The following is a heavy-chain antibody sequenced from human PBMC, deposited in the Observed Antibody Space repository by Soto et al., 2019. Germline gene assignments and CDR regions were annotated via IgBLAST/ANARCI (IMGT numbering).Heavy chain of an antibody. V-gene: IGHV5-51*01. Sequence: GESLKISCKGSGYSFTSYWIGWVRQMPGKGLEWMGIIYPGDSDTRYSPSFQGQVTISADKSISTAYLQWSSLKASDTAMYYCACRSNSCGPLDYYYMDVWGKGTSVTVSS. J-gene: IGHJ6*03. CDR2: IYPGDSDT. CDR3: ACRSNSCGPLDYYYMDV. D-gene: IGHD2-2*01. CDR1: GYSFTSYW.